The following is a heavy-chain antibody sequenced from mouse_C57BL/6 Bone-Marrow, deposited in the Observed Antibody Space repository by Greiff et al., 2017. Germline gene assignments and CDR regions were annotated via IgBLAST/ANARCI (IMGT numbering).Heavy chain of an antibody. CDR3: ARSPRSYWYFDV. CDR1: GYTFTSYN. CDR2: IYPGNGDT. Sequence: SGAELVRPGASVKMSCKASGYTFTSYNMHWVKQTPRQGLEWIGAIYPGNGDTSYNQKFKGKATLTVDKSSSTAYMQLSSLTSEDSAVYFGARSPRSYWYFDVWGTGTTVTVSS. J-gene: IGHJ1*03. V-gene: IGHV1-12*01.